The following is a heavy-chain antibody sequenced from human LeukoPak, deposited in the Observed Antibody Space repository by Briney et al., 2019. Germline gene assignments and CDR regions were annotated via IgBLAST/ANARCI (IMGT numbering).Heavy chain of an antibody. J-gene: IGHJ4*02. CDR2: MNPNSGNT. CDR1: GYTFINYD. Sequence: ASVKVSCKASGYTFINYDINWVRQVTGQGLEGMGWMNPNSGNTGFAQKFQGRISITRDTSINTAYMELSSLRSEDTAVYYCARRTTYGDYVRVGLFDYWGQGTLVTVSS. D-gene: IGHD4-17*01. V-gene: IGHV1-8*03. CDR3: ARRTTYGDYVRVGLFDY.